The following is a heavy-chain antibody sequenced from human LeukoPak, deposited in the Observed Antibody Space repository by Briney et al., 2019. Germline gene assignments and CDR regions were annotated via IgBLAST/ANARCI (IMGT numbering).Heavy chain of an antibody. D-gene: IGHD2-15*01. CDR3: ARSVVVATTRDAFDI. CDR2: ISSSSSYI. CDR1: GFTFSDYS. J-gene: IGHJ3*02. Sequence: KPGGSLRLSGAASGFTFSDYSMNWVRQAPGKGLEWVSSISSSSSYIYYADSAKGRFTISRDNAKNSLYLQMNSLRAEDTAVYYCARSVVVATTRDAFDIWGQGTMVTVSS. V-gene: IGHV3-21*01.